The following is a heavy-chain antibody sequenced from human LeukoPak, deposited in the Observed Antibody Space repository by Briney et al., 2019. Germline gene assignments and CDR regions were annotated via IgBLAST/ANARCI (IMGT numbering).Heavy chain of an antibody. CDR2: IYYSGST. V-gene: IGHV4-59*01. D-gene: IGHD2-15*01. J-gene: IGHJ4*02. Sequence: SETLSLTCTASGGSISSYYWSWIRQPPGKGLEWIGYIYYSGSTNYNPSLKSRVTISVDTSKNQFSLKLSSVTAADTAVYYCARDGVYCSGGSCYSTLDYWGQGTLVTVSS. CDR1: GGSISSYY. CDR3: ARDGVYCSGGSCYSTLDY.